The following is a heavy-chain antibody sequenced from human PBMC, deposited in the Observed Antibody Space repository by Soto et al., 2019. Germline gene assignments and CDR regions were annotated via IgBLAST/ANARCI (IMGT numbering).Heavy chain of an antibody. CDR2: IYSNGNT. CDR3: ARGGAVATTAHFDR. CDR1: GDSINNYY. J-gene: IGHJ4*02. D-gene: IGHD5-12*01. V-gene: IGHV4-4*07. Sequence: PSETLSLTCTVSGDSINNYYWSWMRLPAGKGLEWIGRIYSNGNTYYNPSLKSRVSMSVDTSKNQFSLILKTVTAADTAVYYCARGGAVATTAHFDRWGQGTLVAVSS.